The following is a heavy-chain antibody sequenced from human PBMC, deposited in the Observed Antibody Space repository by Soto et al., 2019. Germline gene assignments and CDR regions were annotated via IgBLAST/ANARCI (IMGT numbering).Heavy chain of an antibody. D-gene: IGHD3-22*01. CDR2: IIPIFGTA. V-gene: IGHV1-69*01. CDR1: GGTFSSYA. J-gene: IGHJ3*02. CDR3: ARPSSYYDSSVTDVDAFDI. Sequence: QVQLVQSGAEVKKPGSSVKVSCKASGGTFSSYAISWVRQAPGQGLEWMGGIIPIFGTANYAQKFQGRVTITADESTSTAYMELSSLRSDDTAVYYCARPSSYYDSSVTDVDAFDIWGQGTMVTVSS.